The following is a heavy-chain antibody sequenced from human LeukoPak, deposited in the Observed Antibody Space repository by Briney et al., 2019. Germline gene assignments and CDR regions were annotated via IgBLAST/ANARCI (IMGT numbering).Heavy chain of an antibody. Sequence: GGSLRLSCAASGFTFSSYWMHWVRQAPGKGLVWVSRINSDGSSTSYADSVKGRFTISRDNPKNTLYLQMNSLRAEDTAVYYCATGYADYGGAADYWGQGTLVTVSS. CDR2: INSDGSST. D-gene: IGHD4-17*01. J-gene: IGHJ4*02. CDR1: GFTFSSYW. V-gene: IGHV3-74*01. CDR3: ATGYADYGGAADY.